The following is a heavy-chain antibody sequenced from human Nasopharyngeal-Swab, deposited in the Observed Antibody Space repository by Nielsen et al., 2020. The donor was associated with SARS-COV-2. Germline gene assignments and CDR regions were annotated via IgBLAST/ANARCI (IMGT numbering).Heavy chain of an antibody. V-gene: IGHV3-21*04. Sequence: GGSLRLSCAASGFTFSSYSMNWVRQAPGKGLEWVSSISGSSSYIYYADSVKGRFTISRDNSKNTLYLQMNSLRAEDTAVYYCAKAERYCSSTSCYDYYYYYYGMDVWGQGTTVTVSS. CDR2: ISGSSSYI. CDR1: GFTFSSYS. D-gene: IGHD2-2*01. J-gene: IGHJ6*02. CDR3: AKAERYCSSTSCYDYYYYYYGMDV.